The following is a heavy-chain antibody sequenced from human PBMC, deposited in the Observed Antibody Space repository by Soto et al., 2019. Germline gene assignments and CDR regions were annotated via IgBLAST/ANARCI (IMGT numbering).Heavy chain of an antibody. CDR2: IYHSGST. CDR3: ARRPRKNYYGSGSYSWFDP. J-gene: IGHJ5*02. Sequence: PSETLSLTCAVSGGSISSSNWWSWVRQPPGKGLEWIGEIYHSGSTNYNPSLKSRVTISVDKSKNQFSLKLSSVTAADTAVYYCARRPRKNYYGSGSYSWFDPWGQGTLVTVSS. V-gene: IGHV4-4*02. CDR1: GGSISSSNW. D-gene: IGHD3-10*01.